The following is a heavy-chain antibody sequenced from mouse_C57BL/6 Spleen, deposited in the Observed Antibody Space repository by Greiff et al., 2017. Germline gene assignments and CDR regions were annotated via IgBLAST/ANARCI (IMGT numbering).Heavy chain of an antibody. V-gene: IGHV2-5*01. CDR3: AKNRLYYDYDGYAMDY. J-gene: IGHJ4*01. Sequence: QVQLQQSGPGLVQPSQSLSITCTVSGFSLTSYGVHWVRQSPGKGLEWLGVIWRGGSTDYNAAFMSRLSITKDNSKSQVFFKMNSLQADDTAIYYCAKNRLYYDYDGYAMDYWGQGTSVTVSS. CDR2: IWRGGST. D-gene: IGHD2-4*01. CDR1: GFSLTSYG.